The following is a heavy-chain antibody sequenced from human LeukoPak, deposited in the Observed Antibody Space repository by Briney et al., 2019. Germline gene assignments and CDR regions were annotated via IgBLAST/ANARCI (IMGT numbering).Heavy chain of an antibody. Sequence: ASVKVSCKASGYTFTSYAMNWVRQAPGQGLEWMGWISAYDGNTNYAQKVQGRVTLTTDTSTTTAYMELRSLRSDDTAVYYCARDVSPGHFDYWGQGTLITVSS. V-gene: IGHV1-18*01. J-gene: IGHJ4*02. CDR1: GYTFTSYA. CDR2: ISAYDGNT. CDR3: ARDVSPGHFDY.